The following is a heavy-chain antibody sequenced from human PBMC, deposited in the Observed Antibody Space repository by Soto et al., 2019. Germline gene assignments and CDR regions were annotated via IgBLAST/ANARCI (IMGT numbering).Heavy chain of an antibody. J-gene: IGHJ4*02. CDR1: GYTFSSHA. CDR3: ARDGARITVFGVVYYFDY. D-gene: IGHD3-3*01. V-gene: IGHV1-3*01. Sequence: GASVKVSCKASGYTFSSHAMHWVRQAPGQRLEWMGWINAGNGNTKYSQNFQGRAAITRDTSASTAYMELRSLRSEDTAVYYCARDGARITVFGVVYYFDYWGQGTLVTVSS. CDR2: INAGNGNT.